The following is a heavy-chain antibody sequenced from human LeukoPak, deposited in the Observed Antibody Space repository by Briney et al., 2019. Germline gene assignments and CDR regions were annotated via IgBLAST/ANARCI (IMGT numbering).Heavy chain of an antibody. CDR3: AIYGSGEIDY. D-gene: IGHD3-10*01. V-gene: IGHV3-30*03. Sequence: PGGSLRLSCAASGFTFSSYGMHWVRQAPGKGLECVAVISYDGSNKYYADSVKGRFTISRDNSKNTLYLQMNSLRAEDTAVYYCAIYGSGEIDYWGQGTLVTVSS. CDR2: ISYDGSNK. J-gene: IGHJ4*02. CDR1: GFTFSSYG.